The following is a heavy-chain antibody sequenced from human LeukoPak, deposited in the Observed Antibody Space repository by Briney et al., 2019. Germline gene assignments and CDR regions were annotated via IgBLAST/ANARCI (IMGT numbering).Heavy chain of an antibody. CDR1: GYTFTGYY. CDR2: INPNSGGT. Sequence: ASVKVSCKASGYTFTGYYMNWVRQAPGQGPEWMGWINPNSGGTNYAQKFQGRVTMTRDTSISTAYMELSRLRSDDTAVYYCARATRRGVTTTLGYWGQGTLVTVSS. J-gene: IGHJ4*02. CDR3: ARATRRGVTTTLGY. V-gene: IGHV1-2*02. D-gene: IGHD4-17*01.